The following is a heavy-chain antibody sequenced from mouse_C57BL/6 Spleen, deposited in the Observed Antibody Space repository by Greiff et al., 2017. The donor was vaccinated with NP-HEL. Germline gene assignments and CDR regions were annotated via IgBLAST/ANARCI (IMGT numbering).Heavy chain of an antibody. Sequence: QVQLQQPGAELVRPGSSVKLSCKASGYTFTSYWMDWVKQRPGQGLEWIGNIYPSDSETHYNQKFKDKATLTVDKSSSTAYMQLSSLTSEDSAVYYCARRDYSNYFFYAMDYWGQGTSVTVSS. V-gene: IGHV1-61*01. D-gene: IGHD2-5*01. J-gene: IGHJ4*01. CDR1: GYTFTSYW. CDR3: ARRDYSNYFFYAMDY. CDR2: IYPSDSET.